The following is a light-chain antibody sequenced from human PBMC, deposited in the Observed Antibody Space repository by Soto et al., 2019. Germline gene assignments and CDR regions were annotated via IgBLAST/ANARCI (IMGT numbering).Light chain of an antibody. CDR1: QSVSSY. J-gene: IGKJ4*01. CDR2: DAS. V-gene: IGKV3-11*01. Sequence: EIVLTQSPATLSLSPGERATLSCSASQSVSSYLAWYQQKPGQAPRLLIYDASNRATGIPARFSGSGSGTDFTLTISSLEPEDFAVYYCQQRSNWPLPFGGGTKVEIK. CDR3: QQRSNWPLP.